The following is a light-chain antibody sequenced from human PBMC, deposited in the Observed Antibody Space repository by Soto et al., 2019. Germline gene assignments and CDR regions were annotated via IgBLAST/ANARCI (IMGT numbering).Light chain of an antibody. CDR1: QSINSD. CDR2: GAS. V-gene: IGKV3-15*01. J-gene: IGKJ4*01. CDR3: QQYNYWPVT. Sequence: EIVMTRSPATLAVSPGETTTLSCRASQSINSDVAWYQQKLGQTPRLLIHGASTRATGIAARFSGSGSGTEFTLTISGLQSEDFATYYCQQYNYWPVTFGGGTKVEIK.